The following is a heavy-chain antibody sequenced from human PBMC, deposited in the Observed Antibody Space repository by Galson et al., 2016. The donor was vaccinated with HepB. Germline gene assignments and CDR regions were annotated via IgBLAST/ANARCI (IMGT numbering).Heavy chain of an antibody. V-gene: IGHV1-8*01. CDR1: GYSLTSHD. Sequence: SVKVSCKASGYSLTSHDINWVRQAPGQGPEWLGWMNPNSRDTGYSQKFQGRVSMTWNTSIGAAYLELSHLRFEDTAVYYCARATTITYDYEGPEWFDPWGQGTLVTVSS. D-gene: IGHD4-17*01. J-gene: IGHJ5*02. CDR2: MNPNSRDT. CDR3: ARATTITYDYEGPEWFDP.